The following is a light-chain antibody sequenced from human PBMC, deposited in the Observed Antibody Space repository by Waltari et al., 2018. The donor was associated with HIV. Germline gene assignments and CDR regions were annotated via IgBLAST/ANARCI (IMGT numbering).Light chain of an antibody. CDR3: QQYQSWPRT. Sequence: DIVMTQSLGTLSVSPGERATLSCKASQTVSGNLAWYQQRPGQSPRLLIYAASTSATDTPPRFSGSGSETYFTLTIGSLQSEDFAIYFCQQYQSWPRTFGQGTKVEIK. CDR2: AAS. J-gene: IGKJ4*01. CDR1: QTVSGN. V-gene: IGKV3D-15*01.